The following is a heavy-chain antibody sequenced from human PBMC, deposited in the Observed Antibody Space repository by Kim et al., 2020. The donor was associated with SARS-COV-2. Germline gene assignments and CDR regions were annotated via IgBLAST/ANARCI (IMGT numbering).Heavy chain of an antibody. Sequence: GGSLRLSCAASGFIFSNYGMHWVRQAPGKGLEWVAVIWYDGSNKYYVDSVKGRFTISRDNSKSTLYLQMNSLRAEDTAIYYCARERGRSTNNGWYANNWFDLWGQGTLVTVSS. J-gene: IGHJ5*02. CDR1: GFIFSNYG. D-gene: IGHD6-19*01. V-gene: IGHV3-33*01. CDR2: IWYDGSNK. CDR3: ARERGRSTNNGWYANNWFDL.